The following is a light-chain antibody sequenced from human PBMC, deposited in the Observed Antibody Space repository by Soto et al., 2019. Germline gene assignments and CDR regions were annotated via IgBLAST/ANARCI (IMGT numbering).Light chain of an antibody. Sequence: QSVLTQPPSASGTPGQRVTISCSGSSSNIGSNTVNWYQQLPGTAPKLLIYSNNQRPSGVPDRFSGSKSGTSASLAISVLQSEDEAGYYCAAWDDSLNGVVFGGGTQLTVL. CDR1: SSNIGSNT. CDR2: SNN. J-gene: IGLJ2*01. V-gene: IGLV1-44*01. CDR3: AAWDDSLNGVV.